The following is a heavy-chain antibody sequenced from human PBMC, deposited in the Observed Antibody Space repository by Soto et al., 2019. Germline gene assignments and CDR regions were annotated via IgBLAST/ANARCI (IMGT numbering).Heavy chain of an antibody. CDR1: GFTFSTSG. CDR2: MVSDGSKI. V-gene: IGHV3-33*01. CDR3: AREATTGATRGLWIED. Sequence: QVHLVESGGGVVQPGTSLRLSCAASGFTFSTSGMHWVRQAPGKGLEWVALMVSDGSKIYYADSVKGRFTISRDNSRNTLFLQMDSLRAEDTAIYSCAREATTGATRGLWIEDWGQGTLVTVSS. J-gene: IGHJ4*02. D-gene: IGHD1-1*01.